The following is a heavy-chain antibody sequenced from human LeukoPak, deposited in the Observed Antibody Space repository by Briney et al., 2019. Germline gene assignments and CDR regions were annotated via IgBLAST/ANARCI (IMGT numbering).Heavy chain of an antibody. CDR2: ISYDGSNK. CDR1: GFAFSSYA. V-gene: IGHV3-30-3*01. Sequence: GGSLRLSCAASGFAFSSYAMHWVRQAPGKGLEWVAVISYDGSNKYYADSVKGRFTISRDNSKNTLYLHMNSLRAEGTAVYYCERDGGYSAYEAGFDYWGQGTLVTVSS. D-gene: IGHD5-12*01. J-gene: IGHJ4*02. CDR3: ERDGGYSAYEAGFDY.